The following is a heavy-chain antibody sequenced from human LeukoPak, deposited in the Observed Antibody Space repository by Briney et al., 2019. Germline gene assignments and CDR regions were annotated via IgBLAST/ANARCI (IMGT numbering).Heavy chain of an antibody. V-gene: IGHV4-39*01. J-gene: IGHJ4*02. CDR1: GGSISSSGYY. CDR3: ARAGNTAVPPYFDY. Sequence: SETLSLTCTVSGGSISSSGYYWGWVRQPPGKGLEWIGTIYYSGGTYYNPSLNSRVTISVDTPKNQFSLKLSSVTAADTAVYYCARAGNTAVPPYFDYWGQGTLVTASS. D-gene: IGHD3-10*01. CDR2: IYYSGGT.